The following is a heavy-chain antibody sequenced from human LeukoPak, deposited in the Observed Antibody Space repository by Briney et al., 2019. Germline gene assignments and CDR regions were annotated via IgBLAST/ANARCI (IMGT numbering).Heavy chain of an antibody. CDR1: GYTFTSFD. V-gene: IGHV1-18*01. CDR2: ISIYDGNT. D-gene: IGHD6-25*01. CDR3: ARVEGDSSGMITHSDH. Sequence: ASVKVSCKASGYTFTSFDINWVRQATGQGPEWMGWISIYDGNTNLAQKFQGRVTMTTDTSTSTAYMELRSLRSEDTAVYYCARVEGDSSGMITHSDHWGQGTLVSVSS. J-gene: IGHJ4*02.